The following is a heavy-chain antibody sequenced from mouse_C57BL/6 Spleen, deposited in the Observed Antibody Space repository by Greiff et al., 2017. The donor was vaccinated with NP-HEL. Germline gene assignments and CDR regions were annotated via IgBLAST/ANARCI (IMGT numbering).Heavy chain of an antibody. CDR3: AREDQLGRDY. CDR2: INPNNGGT. D-gene: IGHD4-1*02. J-gene: IGHJ2*01. Sequence: VQLQQSGPELVKPGASVKISCKASGYTFTDYYMNWVKQSHGKSLEWIGDINPNNGGTSYNQKFKGKATLTVDKSSSTAYMELRSLTSEDSAVYYCAREDQLGRDYWGQGTTLTVSS. CDR1: GYTFTDYY. V-gene: IGHV1-26*01.